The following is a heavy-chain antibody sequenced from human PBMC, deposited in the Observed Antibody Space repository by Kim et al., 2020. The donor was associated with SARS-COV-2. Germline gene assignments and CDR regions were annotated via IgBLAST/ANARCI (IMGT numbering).Heavy chain of an antibody. CDR1: GFTFSNYG. D-gene: IGHD6-19*01. CDR2: TSYDGSFS. V-gene: IGHV3-30*18. Sequence: GGSLRLSCAASGFTFSNYGMHWVRQAPGKGLEWMAVTSYDGSFSYYADSVKGRFTISRDNSKNTLYLQVNSLRAEDTAVYYCAKDQQWLAQTKVYYFDYWGQGSLVTVSS. CDR3: AKDQQWLAQTKVYYFDY. J-gene: IGHJ4*02.